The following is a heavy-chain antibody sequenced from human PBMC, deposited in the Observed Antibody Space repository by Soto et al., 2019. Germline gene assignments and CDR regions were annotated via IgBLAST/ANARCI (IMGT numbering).Heavy chain of an antibody. CDR2: ISGSGGST. V-gene: IGHV3-23*01. CDR3: ANLPYSSSNNLVYYGMDV. CDR1: GFPFSSYA. Sequence: GGSLILSCAASGFPFSSYAMSWVRQAPGKGLEWVSAISGSGGSTYYADSVKGRFTISRDNSKNTLYLQMNSLRAEDTAVYYCANLPYSSSNNLVYYGMDVWGQGTTVTVSS. D-gene: IGHD6-6*01. J-gene: IGHJ6*02.